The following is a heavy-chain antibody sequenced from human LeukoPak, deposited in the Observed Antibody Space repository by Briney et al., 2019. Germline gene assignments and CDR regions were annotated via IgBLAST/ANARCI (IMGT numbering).Heavy chain of an antibody. J-gene: IGHJ6*02. V-gene: IGHV3-30*02. D-gene: IGHD2-15*01. CDR3: TGGGGYCSGGRCYGHYSMDV. Sequence: PGGSLRLSCAASGFTFSSYGMHWVRQAPGEVLEWGAYIRFDGDDEHYLDSVKGRFSISRDNPRNTLYLQMNGLRPEDTAVYYCTGGGGYCSGGRCYGHYSMDVWGQGTTVTVSS. CDR2: IRFDGDDE. CDR1: GFTFSSYG.